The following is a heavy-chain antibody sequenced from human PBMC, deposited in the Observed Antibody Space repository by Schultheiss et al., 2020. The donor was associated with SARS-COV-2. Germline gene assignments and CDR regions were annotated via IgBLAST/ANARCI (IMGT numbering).Heavy chain of an antibody. V-gene: IGHV3-23*01. CDR2: ISGSGGST. Sequence: GESLKISCAASGFTFSSYAMSWVRQAPGKGLEWVSAISGSGGSTYYADSVKGRFTISRDNSKNTLYLQMNSLRSEDTAVYYCARGQDLLLLGGFDIWGQVTMVTVSS. CDR1: GFTFSSYA. D-gene: IGHD2-15*01. CDR3: ARGQDLLLLGGFDI. J-gene: IGHJ3*02.